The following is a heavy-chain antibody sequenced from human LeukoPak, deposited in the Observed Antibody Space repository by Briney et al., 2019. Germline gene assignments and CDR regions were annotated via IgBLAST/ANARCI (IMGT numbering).Heavy chain of an antibody. V-gene: IGHV4-4*09. D-gene: IGHD2-21*02. Sequence: PSETLSLTCTVSGGSISSYYWSWIRQPPGKGLEWIGYVYTSGSTNYNPSLKSRVTISVDTSKNQFSLKLSSATAADTAVYYCARHAPRGGGDCYSCDYFDYWGQGTLVTVSS. J-gene: IGHJ4*02. CDR2: VYTSGST. CDR1: GGSISSYY. CDR3: ARHAPRGGGDCYSCDYFDY.